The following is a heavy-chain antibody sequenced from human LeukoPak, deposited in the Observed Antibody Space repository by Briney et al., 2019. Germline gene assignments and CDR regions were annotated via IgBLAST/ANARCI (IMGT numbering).Heavy chain of an antibody. CDR3: ARSGYCSGGSCYTNFDY. J-gene: IGHJ4*02. D-gene: IGHD2-15*01. CDR1: GGSISSGGYY. V-gene: IGHV4-31*03. Sequence: PSQTLSLTCTVSGGSISSGGYYWSWIRQHPGKGLEWIGYIYYSGSTYYNPSLKSRVTISVDTSKNQFSLKLSSVTAADTAVYYCARSGYCSGGSCYTNFDYWGQGTLVTVSS. CDR2: IYYSGST.